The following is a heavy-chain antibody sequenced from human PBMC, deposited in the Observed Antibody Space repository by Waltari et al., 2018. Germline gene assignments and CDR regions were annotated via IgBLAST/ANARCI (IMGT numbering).Heavy chain of an antibody. D-gene: IGHD3-16*01. CDR2: INPTNGVK. J-gene: IGHJ4*02. CDR3: ARGLGGSSPFDY. V-gene: IGHV1-2*02. Sequence: QVHLVQSGAEVKKSGASVKVSCKASGYSFGGYYLYWVRQAPGKGLEWMGWINPTNGVKNYAQKFQCRVTMTRDTSINSVYMDLSRLRSDDTAVYFCARGLGGSSPFDYWGRGTLVTVSS. CDR1: GYSFGGYY.